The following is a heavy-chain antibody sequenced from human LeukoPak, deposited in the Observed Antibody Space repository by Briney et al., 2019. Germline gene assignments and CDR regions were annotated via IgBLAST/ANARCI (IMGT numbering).Heavy chain of an antibody. D-gene: IGHD3-22*01. CDR3: AKGIVVVMDDAFDI. J-gene: IGHJ3*02. CDR1: GFTFSSYG. Sequence: GGSLRLSCAASGFTFSSYGMHWVRQAPGKGLEWVAVISYDGSNKYYADSVKGRFTISRDNSKNTLYLQMNSLRAEDTAVYYCAKGIVVVMDDAFDIWDQGTMVTVSS. V-gene: IGHV3-30*18. CDR2: ISYDGSNK.